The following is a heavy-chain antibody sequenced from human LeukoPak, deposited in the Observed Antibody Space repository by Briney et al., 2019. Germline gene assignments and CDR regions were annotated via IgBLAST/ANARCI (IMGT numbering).Heavy chain of an antibody. CDR3: ARGQNGRYCSSTSCSPKTNWFDP. D-gene: IGHD2-2*01. CDR2: INSDGRST. CDR1: GFAFSSYW. Sequence: PGGSLRLSCAASGFAFSSYWMHWVRQAPGKGMLWASRINSDGRSTSYADSVKGRFTISRDNAKNTLYLQMNSLRAEDTAVYYCARGQNGRYCSSTSCSPKTNWFDPWGQGTLVTVSS. J-gene: IGHJ5*02. V-gene: IGHV3-74*01.